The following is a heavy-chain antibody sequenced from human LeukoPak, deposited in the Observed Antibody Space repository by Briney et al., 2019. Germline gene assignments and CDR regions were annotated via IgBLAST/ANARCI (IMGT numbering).Heavy chain of an antibody. V-gene: IGHV3-21*04. Sequence: RSGGSLRLSCAASGCTFSSYSMNWVRQAPGKGLEWVSSISSSSSYIYYADSVKGRFTISRDNSKNTLYVQMNSLRAEDTAVYYCAKDRGWFGGSLANFDYWGQGTLVTVSS. CDR2: ISSSSSYI. CDR3: AKDRGWFGGSLANFDY. CDR1: GCTFSSYS. J-gene: IGHJ4*02. D-gene: IGHD3-10*01.